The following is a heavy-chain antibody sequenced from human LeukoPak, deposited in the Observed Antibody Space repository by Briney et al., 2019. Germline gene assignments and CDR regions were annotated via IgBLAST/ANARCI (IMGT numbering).Heavy chain of an antibody. D-gene: IGHD6-6*01. CDR2: TYHRSKWYN. Sequence: SQTLSLTCAISGDSVSSNSAAWNWTRQSPSRGLEWLGRTYHRSKWYNDYAISMKGRITINPDTSKNQFSLQMKSITPEDTAVYYCARDSSAMFDYWGQGTLVAVSS. V-gene: IGHV6-1*01. CDR1: GDSVSSNSAA. J-gene: IGHJ4*02. CDR3: ARDSSAMFDY.